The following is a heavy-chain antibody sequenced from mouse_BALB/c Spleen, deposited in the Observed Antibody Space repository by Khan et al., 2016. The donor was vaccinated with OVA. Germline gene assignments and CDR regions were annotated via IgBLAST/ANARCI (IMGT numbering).Heavy chain of an antibody. Sequence: VELVESGPGLVAPSQSLSITYTVSGFSLSRYIINWVRQPPGKGLEWLGMIWGGGGTDYNSTLKSRLSISKDNSKSQVFLKMNSLQTDDTAMYYCARGYYRYDGYYAMDYWGQGTSVTVSS. CDR1: GFSLSRYI. V-gene: IGHV2-6-4*01. CDR3: ARGYYRYDGYYAMDY. CDR2: IWGGGGT. J-gene: IGHJ4*01. D-gene: IGHD2-14*01.